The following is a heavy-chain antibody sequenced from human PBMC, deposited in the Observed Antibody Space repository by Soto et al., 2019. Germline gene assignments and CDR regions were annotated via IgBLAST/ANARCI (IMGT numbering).Heavy chain of an antibody. D-gene: IGHD1-26*01. CDR1: GGSISSYY. J-gene: IGHJ4*02. CDR3: AREVVGARNDY. V-gene: IGHV4-59*01. Sequence: SETLSLTCTVSGGSISSYYWSWIRQPPGKGLEWIGYIYYSGSTNYNPSLKSRVTISVDTSKNQFSLKLSSVTAADTAVYYCAREVVGARNDYWGQGTLVTVSS. CDR2: IYYSGST.